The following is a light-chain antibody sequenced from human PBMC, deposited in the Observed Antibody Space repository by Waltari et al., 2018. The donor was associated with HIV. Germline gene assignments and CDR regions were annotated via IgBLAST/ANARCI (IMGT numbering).Light chain of an antibody. Sequence: QSALTQPRPVSGSPGQSVTISCTRTSSDVGNFTFPSWYQHHPGEAPKLVIYDVSKRPSGVPDRFSGSKSGNTASLTISGLQAEDEADYYCCTYAASNVIFGGGTKLTVL. CDR2: DVS. CDR3: CTYAASNVI. J-gene: IGLJ2*01. CDR1: SSDVGNFTF. V-gene: IGLV2-11*01.